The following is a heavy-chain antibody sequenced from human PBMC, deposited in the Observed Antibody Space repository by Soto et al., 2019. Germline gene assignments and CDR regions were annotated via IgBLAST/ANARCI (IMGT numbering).Heavy chain of an antibody. D-gene: IGHD3-22*01. CDR2: IYYGGST. J-gene: IGHJ4*01. CDR3: ARGGYYYENSGQNAYDY. V-gene: IGHV4-31*03. Sequence: LTCTVSGGSISSGGYYWSWIRQHPGKGLEWIGYIYYGGSTYYNPSLKSRATISGDTSKNQFSLKLSSVTAADTAVYYCARGGYYYENSGQNAYDYWGQGILVTVSS. CDR1: GGSISSGGYY.